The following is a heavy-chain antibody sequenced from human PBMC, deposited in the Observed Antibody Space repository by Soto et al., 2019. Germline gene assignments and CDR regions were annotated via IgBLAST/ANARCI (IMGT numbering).Heavy chain of an antibody. J-gene: IGHJ4*02. CDR1: GGSISSGDYY. Sequence: PSETLSLTCTVSGGSISSGDYYWSWIRQPPGEGLEWIGYIFYSGSTYSNPSLRSQVAISLDTSKNHFSLTLSSVTAADTAVYYCARGPSGDKVHYWGQGALVTSPQ. D-gene: IGHD7-27*01. CDR2: IFYSGST. CDR3: ARGPSGDKVHY. V-gene: IGHV4-30-4*08.